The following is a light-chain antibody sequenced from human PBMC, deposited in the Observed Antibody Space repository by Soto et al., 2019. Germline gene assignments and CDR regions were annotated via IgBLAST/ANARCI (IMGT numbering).Light chain of an antibody. CDR1: SSDVGAHNY. CDR3: CTWGGSSV. CDR2: YVT. Sequence: QSALTQPRSVSGSPGQSVTISCTGTSSDVGAHNYVSSYQQHPGKAPKLMISYVTKRPSGVPARFSGSKYGNTASLTISGLQAEDEADYYCCTWGGSSVFGTGTKVTVL. J-gene: IGLJ1*01. V-gene: IGLV2-11*01.